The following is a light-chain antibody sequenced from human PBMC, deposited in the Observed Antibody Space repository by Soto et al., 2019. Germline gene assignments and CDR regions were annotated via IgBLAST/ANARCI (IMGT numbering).Light chain of an antibody. V-gene: IGKV1-39*01. CDR2: AAS. Sequence: DIRMTQSPSSLSASVGDRVTITCRASQSISSSLNWYQQKPGKAPKLLIYAASNLQSGVPSRFSGSGSGTDFTLTISILQPEDFATYYCQQSYSTPRTFGGGTKVEIK. J-gene: IGKJ4*01. CDR3: QQSYSTPRT. CDR1: QSISSS.